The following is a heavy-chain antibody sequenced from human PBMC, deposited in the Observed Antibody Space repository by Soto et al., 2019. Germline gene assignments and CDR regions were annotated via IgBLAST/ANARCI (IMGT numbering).Heavy chain of an antibody. CDR1: GFTFSSYA. Sequence: GSLRLSCAASGFTFSSYAMHWVRQAPGKGLEWVAVISYDGSNKYYADSVKGRFTISRDNSKNTLYLQMNSLRAEDTAVYYCARNLRYCSSTSCLGGMDVWGQGTTVTVSS. CDR3: ARNLRYCSSTSCLGGMDV. V-gene: IGHV3-30-3*01. J-gene: IGHJ6*02. D-gene: IGHD2-2*01. CDR2: ISYDGSNK.